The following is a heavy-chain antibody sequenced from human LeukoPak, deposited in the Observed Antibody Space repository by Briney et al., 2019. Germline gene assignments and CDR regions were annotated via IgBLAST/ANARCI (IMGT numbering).Heavy chain of an antibody. Sequence: GRSLRLSCAASGFTFSSHAMHWVRQAPGKGLEWVAVVSYDGSNKYYADSVKGRFTISRDNSKNTLYLQMNSLRAEDTAVYYCARARDYSNYEFDYWGQGTLVTVSS. J-gene: IGHJ4*02. CDR3: ARARDYSNYEFDY. D-gene: IGHD4-11*01. CDR1: GFTFSSHA. CDR2: VSYDGSNK. V-gene: IGHV3-30-3*01.